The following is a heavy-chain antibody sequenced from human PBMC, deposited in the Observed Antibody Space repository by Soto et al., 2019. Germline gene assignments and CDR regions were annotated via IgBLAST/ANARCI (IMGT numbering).Heavy chain of an antibody. J-gene: IGHJ4*02. Sequence: QAQLVESGGGVVQPGRSLRLSCAASGFTFSSYGMHWVRQAPGTGLEWVAVISYDGGLQHYADSVKGRFTISRDNSKKMVLLQMNSLRAKDTAVYYCVSDRGYGHASVPYSWGKGTLVSVSS. CDR3: VSDRGYGHASVPYS. CDR2: ISYDGGLQ. D-gene: IGHD5-18*01. V-gene: IGHV3-30*03. CDR1: GFTFSSYG.